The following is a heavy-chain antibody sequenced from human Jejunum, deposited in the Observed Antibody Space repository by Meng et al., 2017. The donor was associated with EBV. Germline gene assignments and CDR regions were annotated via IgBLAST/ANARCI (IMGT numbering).Heavy chain of an antibody. J-gene: IGHJ4*02. Sequence: QVQLQESGPGLAKPSXXLSLTCTVSGGSITSYHWTWIRQPPGKGLEWIGYIYHSGSTNYNPSLKSRVTISVDTSKNQFSLKLNSVTAADTAVYYCARGTVTFDYWGQGTLVTVSS. V-gene: IGHV4-59*01. CDR2: IYHSGST. D-gene: IGHD4-17*01. CDR3: ARGTVTFDY. CDR1: GGSITSYH.